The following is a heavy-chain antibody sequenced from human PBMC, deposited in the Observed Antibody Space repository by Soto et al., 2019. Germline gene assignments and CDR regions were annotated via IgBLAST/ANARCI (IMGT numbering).Heavy chain of an antibody. CDR3: AKGSFGFDD. D-gene: IGHD3-10*01. Sequence: GGSLRLSCAASGVTFTSYAMTWVRQVPGGGLQWVSSISKSGDSTYYADSVKGRFTTSRDNSKNTLYLQMNSLRAEDTAIYYCAKGSFGFDDWGQGTLGTVSS. CDR2: ISKSGDST. V-gene: IGHV3-23*01. J-gene: IGHJ4*02. CDR1: GVTFTSYA.